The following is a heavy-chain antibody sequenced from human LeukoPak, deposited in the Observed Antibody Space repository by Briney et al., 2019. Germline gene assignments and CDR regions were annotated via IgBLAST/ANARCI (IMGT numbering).Heavy chain of an antibody. J-gene: IGHJ3*02. CDR1: GFTFSSYE. Sequence: QTGGSLRLSCAASGFTFSSYEMNWVRQAPGKGLEWVSYISISSSTIYYADSVKGRFTISRDNAKSSLYLQMNSLRAEDTAVYYCARDLISGSYLGNAFDIWGQGTMVTVSS. D-gene: IGHD1-26*01. CDR2: ISISSSTI. V-gene: IGHV3-48*01. CDR3: ARDLISGSYLGNAFDI.